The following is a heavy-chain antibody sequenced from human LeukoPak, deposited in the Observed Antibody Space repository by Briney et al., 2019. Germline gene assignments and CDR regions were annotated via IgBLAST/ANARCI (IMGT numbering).Heavy chain of an antibody. CDR3: ARGLRRSSTLLYYYYYMDV. CDR2: MNPNSGNT. D-gene: IGHD2-2*01. V-gene: IGHV1-8*01. CDR1: GYTFTSYD. J-gene: IGHJ6*03. Sequence: VKVSCKASGYTFTSYDINWVRQATGQGLEWMGWMNPNSGNTGYAQKFQGRVTMIRNTSISTAYMELSSLRSEDTAVYYCARGLRRSSTLLYYYYYMDVWGKGTTVTVSS.